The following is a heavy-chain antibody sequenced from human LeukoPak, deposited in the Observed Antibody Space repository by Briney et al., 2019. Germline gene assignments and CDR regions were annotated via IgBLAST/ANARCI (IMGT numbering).Heavy chain of an antibody. Sequence: NPGGSLRLSCAASGFTSSDYYMSWIRQAPGKGLEWVSSISGGGETTYYADSAKGRFTISRDNSQNTLYLQMNSLRAEDTAVYYCARDYADYVGYFFFDYWGQGTLVTVSS. J-gene: IGHJ4*02. CDR1: GFTSSDYY. CDR3: ARDYADYVGYFFFDY. CDR2: ISGGGETT. V-gene: IGHV3-11*01. D-gene: IGHD4-17*01.